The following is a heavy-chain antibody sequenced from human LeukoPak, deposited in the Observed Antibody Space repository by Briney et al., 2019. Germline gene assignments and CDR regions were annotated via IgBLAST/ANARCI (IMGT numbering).Heavy chain of an antibody. D-gene: IGHD3/OR15-3a*01. CDR1: GGSFSGYY. V-gene: IGHV4-34*01. CDR2: INHSGST. Sequence: PSETLSLTCDVYGGSFSGYYWSWIRQPPGKGLEWIGEINHSGSTYYNPSLKSRVTISVDTSKNQFSLKVSSVTAADTAVYYCARRTLSHDFLTGYYPYNWFDPWGQGTLVTVSS. CDR3: ARRTLSHDFLTGYYPYNWFDP. J-gene: IGHJ5*02.